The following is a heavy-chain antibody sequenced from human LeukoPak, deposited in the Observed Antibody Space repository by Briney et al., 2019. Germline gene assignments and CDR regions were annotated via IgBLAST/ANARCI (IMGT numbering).Heavy chain of an antibody. J-gene: IGHJ4*02. CDR2: MYLSGTT. CDR3: AGLVGRYSSGLYYYYFDY. Sequence: PSGTLSLTCTVSGDSINSRDLWSWVRQPPGKGLEWFGEMYLSGTTHSNPSVKSRVTISIDKSKNQFFLNLSSVTAADTAVYYCAGLVGRYSSGLYYYYFDYWGQGTLVTVSS. D-gene: IGHD3-22*01. V-gene: IGHV4-4*02. CDR1: GDSINSRDL.